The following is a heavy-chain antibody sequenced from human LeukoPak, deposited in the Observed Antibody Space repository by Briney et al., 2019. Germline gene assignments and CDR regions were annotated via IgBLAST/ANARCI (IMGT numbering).Heavy chain of an antibody. CDR2: ISAYNGNT. CDR3: AQIGTGYRNNGYIDY. J-gene: IGHJ4*02. Sequence: ASVKVSCKASGYTFTSYGISWVRQAPGQGLEWMGWISAYNGNTNYAQKLQGRVTITADKSTSTAYMELSSLRSEDTAVYYCAQIGTGYRNNGYIDYWGQGTLVTVSS. D-gene: IGHD6-13*01. CDR1: GYTFTSYG. V-gene: IGHV1-18*01.